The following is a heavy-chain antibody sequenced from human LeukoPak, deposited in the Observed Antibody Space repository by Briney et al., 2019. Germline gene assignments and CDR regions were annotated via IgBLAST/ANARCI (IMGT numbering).Heavy chain of an antibody. Sequence: PSQTLSLTCTVSGGSISSGGYYWSCIRQHPGKSLECIGYIYYSGSTYYNPSLKSRVTISLDTSKNQFSLKLTSVTAADTAVYFCARDSNIARFFIWGQGTLVTVSS. D-gene: IGHD4-11*01. CDR1: GGSISSGGYY. J-gene: IGHJ4*02. V-gene: IGHV4-31*03. CDR3: ARDSNIARFFI. CDR2: IYYSGST.